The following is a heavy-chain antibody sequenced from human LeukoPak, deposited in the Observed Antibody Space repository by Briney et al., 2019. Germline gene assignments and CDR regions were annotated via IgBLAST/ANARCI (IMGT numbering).Heavy chain of an antibody. Sequence: GGSLRLSCAASGFTFSSYSMNWVRQAPEKGLEWVSSISSSSSYIYYADSVKGRFTISRDNAKNSLYLQMNSLRAEDTAIYYCVRDRGTYRPIDYWGQGTLVTVSS. CDR1: GFTFSSYS. CDR3: VRDRGTYRPIDY. CDR2: ISSSSSYI. V-gene: IGHV3-21*04. D-gene: IGHD1-26*01. J-gene: IGHJ4*02.